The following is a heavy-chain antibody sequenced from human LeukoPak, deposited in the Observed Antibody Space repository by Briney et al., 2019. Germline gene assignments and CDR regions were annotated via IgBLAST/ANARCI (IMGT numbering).Heavy chain of an antibody. CDR3: ARGRPRRDGYTLQSDY. V-gene: IGHV1-18*01. D-gene: IGHD5-24*01. Sequence: GASVKVSCKASGYTFTSYGISWVRQAPGQGLEWMGWISAYNGNTNYAQKLQGRVTMTTDTSTSTAYMELRSLRSDDTAVYYCARGRPRRDGYTLQSDYWGQGTLVTVSS. CDR1: GYTFTSYG. CDR2: ISAYNGNT. J-gene: IGHJ4*02.